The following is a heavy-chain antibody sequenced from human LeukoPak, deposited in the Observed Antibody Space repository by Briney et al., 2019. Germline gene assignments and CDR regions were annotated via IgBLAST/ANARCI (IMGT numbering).Heavy chain of an antibody. V-gene: IGHV3-30*02. CDR2: IRYDGSNE. D-gene: IGHD4-17*01. CDR3: ARVTVTTFSPTDYMDV. J-gene: IGHJ6*03. Sequence: GGSLRLSCAASGFTFSSYGMHWVRQAPGKGLEWVAFIRYDGSNEYYADSVKGRFTISRDNSKNTLYLQMNSLRAEDTAVYYCARVTVTTFSPTDYMDVWGRGTAVTLSS. CDR1: GFTFSSYG.